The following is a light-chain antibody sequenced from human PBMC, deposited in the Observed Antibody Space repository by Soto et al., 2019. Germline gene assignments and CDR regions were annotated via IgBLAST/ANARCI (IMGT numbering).Light chain of an antibody. CDR2: GAS. CDR1: QSVSSSY. V-gene: IGKV3-20*01. CDR3: QQYDISPRT. Sequence: EIGLTQSPGTLSLSTGERATLSCRASQSVSSSYLAWYQQKPGQAPRLPIYGASSRATGIPDRFSGSGSGTDFTLTISRLEPEDFAVYYCQQYDISPRTFGQGTIVDIK. J-gene: IGKJ1*01.